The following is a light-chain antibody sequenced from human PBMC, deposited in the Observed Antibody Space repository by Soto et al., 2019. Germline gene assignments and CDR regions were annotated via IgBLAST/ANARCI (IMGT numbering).Light chain of an antibody. CDR3: QQRSNWPLYT. CDR2: DAS. CDR1: QSVSSY. V-gene: IGKV3-11*01. Sequence: EIVLTQSPATLSLSPGERATLSCRASQSVSSYLAWCQQKPGQAPRLLIYDASNRATGIPARFSGSGSGTDFALTISSLEPDDFAVYYCQQRSNWPLYTFGQGTKVDIK. J-gene: IGKJ2*01.